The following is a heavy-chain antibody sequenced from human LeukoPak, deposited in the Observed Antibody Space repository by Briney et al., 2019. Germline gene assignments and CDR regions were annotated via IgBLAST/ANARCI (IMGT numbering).Heavy chain of an antibody. Sequence: GGSLRLSCAASGFTFDDYAMHWVRQAPGKGLEWVSGISWNSGSIGYADSVKGRFTISRDNAKNSLYLQMNSLRAEDTALYYCAKDIIPHYYDSSGGFDYWGQGTLVTVSS. CDR2: ISWNSGSI. J-gene: IGHJ4*02. CDR3: AKDIIPHYYDSSGGFDY. D-gene: IGHD3-22*01. V-gene: IGHV3-9*01. CDR1: GFTFDDYA.